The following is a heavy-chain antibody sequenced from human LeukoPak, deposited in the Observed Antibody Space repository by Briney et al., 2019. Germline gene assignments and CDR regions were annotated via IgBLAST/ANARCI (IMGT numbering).Heavy chain of an antibody. CDR1: GGSISSSSYY. D-gene: IGHD6-13*01. CDR2: IYYSGST. J-gene: IGHJ5*02. CDR3: ARHSLAAAESWFDP. Sequence: KPSETLSLTCTVSGGSISSSSYYWGWIRQPPGKGLEWIGSIYYSGSTYYNPSLKSRVTISVDTSKNQFSLKLSSVTAADTAVYYCARHSLAAAESWFDPWGQGTLVTVSS. V-gene: IGHV4-39*01.